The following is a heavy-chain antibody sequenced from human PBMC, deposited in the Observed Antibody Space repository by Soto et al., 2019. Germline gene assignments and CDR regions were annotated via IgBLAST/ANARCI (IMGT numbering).Heavy chain of an antibody. CDR2: IYYSGTT. J-gene: IGHJ4*02. Sequence: PSETLSLTCAVSGYSISSSNWWGWIRQPPGKGLEWIGYIYYSGTTYYNPSLKSRVTISVDNSKNQFSLKLSSVTAADTAAYYCARYIAASGTYYFDYWGQGTLVTVSS. D-gene: IGHD6-13*01. CDR1: GYSISSSNW. CDR3: ARYIAASGTYYFDY. V-gene: IGHV4-28*01.